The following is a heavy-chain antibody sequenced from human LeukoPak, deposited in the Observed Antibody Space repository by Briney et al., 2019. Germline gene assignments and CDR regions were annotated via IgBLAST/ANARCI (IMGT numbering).Heavy chain of an antibody. CDR2: ISGSGGST. J-gene: IGHJ4*02. Sequence: GGSLRLSCAASGFTFSSYGMSWVRQAPGKGLEWVSAISGSGGSTYYADSVKGRFTISRDNSKNTLYLQMNSLRAEDTAVYYCARARGSSWLYYFDYWGQGTLVTVSS. D-gene: IGHD6-13*01. V-gene: IGHV3-23*01. CDR1: GFTFSSYG. CDR3: ARARGSSWLYYFDY.